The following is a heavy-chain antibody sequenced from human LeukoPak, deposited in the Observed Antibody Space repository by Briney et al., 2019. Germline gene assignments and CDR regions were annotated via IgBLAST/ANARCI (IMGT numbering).Heavy chain of an antibody. CDR2: INTAGNT. Sequence: PPGGSLRLSCAASGVTFSSYDMHWVRQTTGEGLEWVSGINTAGNTYYAGSVKGRFTISRENAKDSLFLQMNNLGAGDTAVYYCTRVGAAYASGSYFSPWGHGTLVTVSS. CDR3: TRVGAAYASGSYFSP. CDR1: GVTFSSYD. J-gene: IGHJ5*02. D-gene: IGHD3-10*01. V-gene: IGHV3-13*01.